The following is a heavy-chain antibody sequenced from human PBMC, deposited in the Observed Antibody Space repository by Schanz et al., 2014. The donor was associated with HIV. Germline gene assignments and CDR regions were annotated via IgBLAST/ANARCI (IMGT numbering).Heavy chain of an antibody. J-gene: IGHJ4*02. CDR2: IIPVFGTR. Sequence: QVQLVQSGSEVKKPGSSVKLSCKASGGTFSAYDINWVRQAPGQGLEWMGAIIPVFGTRNYAQRFQGRVTINADESTSTAYMEVSSLRSEDTAVYYCATGPGLVGAIDYWGQGTLVTVSS. CDR3: ATGPGLVGAIDY. D-gene: IGHD1-26*01. CDR1: GGTFSAYD. V-gene: IGHV1-69*01.